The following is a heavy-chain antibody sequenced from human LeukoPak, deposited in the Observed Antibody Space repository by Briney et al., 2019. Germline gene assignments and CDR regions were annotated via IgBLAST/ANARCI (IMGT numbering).Heavy chain of an antibody. Sequence: GGSLRLSCTASGFTFSSYSMNWVRQDPGKGLEWVAFILFDGTNKYYPDSVKGRFTISRDNSKNTLYLQMNSLRAEDTAVYYCAKDLGGLSAFDIWGQGTMVTVSS. D-gene: IGHD3-16*01. CDR1: GFTFSSYS. J-gene: IGHJ3*02. CDR3: AKDLGGLSAFDI. V-gene: IGHV3-30*02. CDR2: ILFDGTNK.